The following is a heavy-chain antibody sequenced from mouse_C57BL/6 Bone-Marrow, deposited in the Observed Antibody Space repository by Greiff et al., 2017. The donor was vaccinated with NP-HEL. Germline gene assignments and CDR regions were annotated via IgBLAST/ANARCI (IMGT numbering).Heavy chain of an antibody. CDR3: ARDGYYYGSKGN. V-gene: IGHV3-6*01. D-gene: IGHD1-1*01. Sequence: VQLQQSGPGLVKPSQSLSLTCSVTGYSITSGYYWNWIRQFPGNKLEWMGYISYDGSNNYNPSLKNRISITRDTSKNQFFLKLNSVTTEDTATYYCARDGYYYGSKGNWGQGTSVTVSS. CDR2: ISYDGSN. CDR1: GYSITSGYY. J-gene: IGHJ4*01.